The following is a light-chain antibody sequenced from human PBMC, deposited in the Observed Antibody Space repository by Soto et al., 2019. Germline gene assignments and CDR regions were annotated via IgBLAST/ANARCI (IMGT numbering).Light chain of an antibody. Sequence: AIQMTQSPSSPSASVRDRVTITCRASQGIRNDLGWYQQKPGKAPKLLIYAASSLQSGVPSRFSGSGSGTDFTLTISSLQPEDFATYYCLQDYNYPWTFGQGTKVDI. V-gene: IGKV1-6*01. CDR1: QGIRND. CDR2: AAS. J-gene: IGKJ1*01. CDR3: LQDYNYPWT.